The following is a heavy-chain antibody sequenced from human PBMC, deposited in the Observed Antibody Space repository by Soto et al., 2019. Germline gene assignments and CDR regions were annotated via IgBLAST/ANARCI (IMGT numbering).Heavy chain of an antibody. J-gene: IGHJ3*02. CDR2: IGVYNGHT. V-gene: IGHV1-18*01. CDR1: GYTFVDYG. CDR3: XXXXXXXXXDGFDI. Sequence: QVHLVQSGAEVKKPGASVTVSCKASGYTFVDYGLNWVRQAPGQGLEWMVWIGVYNGHTNYAQNLQARVTTTADTXXXXXXXXXXXXXXXXXXXXXXXXXXXXXXXDGFDIWGLGTMVTVSS.